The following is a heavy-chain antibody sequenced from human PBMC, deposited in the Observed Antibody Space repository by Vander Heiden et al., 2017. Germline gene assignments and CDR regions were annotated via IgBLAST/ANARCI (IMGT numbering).Heavy chain of an antibody. CDR3: AKGGYSSGSFGMDV. CDR1: GFTFSSYA. V-gene: IGHV3-23*01. Sequence: EVQLLESGGGLVQPGGSLRLSCAASGFTFSSYAMSWVRQAPGKGLEWVSAIGGSGGSTYYADSVKGRFTISRDNSKNTLYLQMNSLRAEDTAVYYCAKGGYSSGSFGMDVWGQGTTVTVSS. J-gene: IGHJ6*02. CDR2: IGGSGGST. D-gene: IGHD6-19*01.